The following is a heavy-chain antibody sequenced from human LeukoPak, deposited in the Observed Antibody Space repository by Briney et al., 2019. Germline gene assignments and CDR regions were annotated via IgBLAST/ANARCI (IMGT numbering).Heavy chain of an antibody. J-gene: IGHJ5*02. CDR2: IIPIIGKA. Sequence: ASVKVSCKASGGTFSSYAISWVRQAPGQGLEWMGWIIPIIGKANYVQKLQGRVTITADESTSTAYMELSSLRSEDTAVYYCARVDDYYGSGSYSCFLAPNSCVWIDPRGERTPVTASS. CDR1: GGTFSSYA. D-gene: IGHD3-10*01. V-gene: IGHV1-69*13. CDR3: ARVDDYYGSGSYSCFLAPNSCVWIDP.